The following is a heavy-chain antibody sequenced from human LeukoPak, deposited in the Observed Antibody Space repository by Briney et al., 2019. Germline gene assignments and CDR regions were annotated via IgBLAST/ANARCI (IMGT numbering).Heavy chain of an antibody. D-gene: IGHD3-10*01. CDR3: ARDQRMVRGTYYYYYGMDV. V-gene: IGHV1-18*01. J-gene: IGHJ6*02. CDR1: GYTFTSYD. CDR2: ISAYNGNT. Sequence: EASVKVSCKASGYTFTSYDINWVRQATGQGLEWMGWISAYNGNTNYAQKLQGRVTMTTDTSTSTAYMELRSLRSDDTAVYYCARDQRMVRGTYYYYYGMDVWGQGTTVTVSS.